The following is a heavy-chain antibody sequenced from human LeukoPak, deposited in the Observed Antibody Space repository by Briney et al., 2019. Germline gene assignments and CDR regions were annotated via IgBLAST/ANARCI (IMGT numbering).Heavy chain of an antibody. J-gene: IGHJ4*02. CDR1: GGSTSSYY. V-gene: IGHV4-4*07. Sequence: PSETLSLTCTVSGGSTSSYYWSWIRQPAGKGLEWIGRIYTSGSTNYNPSLKSRVTMSVDTSKNQFSLKLSSVTAADTAVYYCASQLSSGWFDYWGQGTLVTVSS. CDR3: ASQLSSGWFDY. CDR2: IYTSGST. D-gene: IGHD6-19*01.